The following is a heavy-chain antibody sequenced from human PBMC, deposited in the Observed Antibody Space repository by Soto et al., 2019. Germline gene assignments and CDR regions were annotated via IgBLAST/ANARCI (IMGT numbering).Heavy chain of an antibody. Sequence: ASVKVSCKASGFSFTGYYTHWLRQAPGQGLEWMGWINPNSGGTNYAQKFQGRVTMTRDTSISTAYMELSRLRSDDTAVYYCASPAGSSGDLFDYWGQGTLVTVSS. CDR3: ASPAGSSGDLFDY. D-gene: IGHD6-6*01. J-gene: IGHJ4*02. CDR2: INPNSGGT. CDR1: GFSFTGYY. V-gene: IGHV1-2*02.